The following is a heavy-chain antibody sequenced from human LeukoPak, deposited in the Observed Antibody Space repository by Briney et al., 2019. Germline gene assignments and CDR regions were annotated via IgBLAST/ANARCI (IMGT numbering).Heavy chain of an antibody. CDR2: INPNSGGT. CDR3: ARVDSSGWYYFDY. CDR1: GYTFTGYY. J-gene: IGHJ4*02. D-gene: IGHD6-19*01. V-gene: IGHV1-2*02. Sequence: GASVKVSCKASGYTFTGYYMHWVRQAPGQGLEWMGWINPNSGGTNYAQKFQGRVTMTRDTSISTAYMELSRLRSDDTAVYYCARVDSSGWYYFDYRGQGTLVTVSS.